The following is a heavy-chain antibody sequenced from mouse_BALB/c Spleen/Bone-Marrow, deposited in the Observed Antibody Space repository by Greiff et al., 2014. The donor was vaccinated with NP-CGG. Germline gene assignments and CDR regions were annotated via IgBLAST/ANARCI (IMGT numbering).Heavy chain of an antibody. Sequence: QVQLKHSGAELVKPGASVKLSCKTSGYTFTSYWIHWVKQRPGQGLGWIGEIFPGTGTTYYNGKFKGKATLTIDTSSSTAYMQLSSLTSEDSAVYFCAREGSRLRGYFDVWGAGTTVTVSS. D-gene: IGHD1-1*01. J-gene: IGHJ1*01. CDR1: GYTFTSYW. V-gene: IGHV1S132*01. CDR2: IFPGTGTT. CDR3: AREGSRLRGYFDV.